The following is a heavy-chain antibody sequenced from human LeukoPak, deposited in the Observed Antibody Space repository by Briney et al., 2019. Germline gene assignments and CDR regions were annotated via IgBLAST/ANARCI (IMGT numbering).Heavy chain of an antibody. D-gene: IGHD2-15*01. CDR2: IYTSGRT. CDR3: ARDHPYSQWFDP. CDR1: GDSIDIYY. V-gene: IGHV4-4*07. J-gene: IGHJ5*02. Sequence: SETLSLTCTVSGDSIDIYYWSWVRQSAGKELEGSGRIYTSGRTNYNPSLKSRVAMSVAPSKNQFSLKLSSVPAADTAVYYCARDHPYSQWFDPWGQGALVIVSS.